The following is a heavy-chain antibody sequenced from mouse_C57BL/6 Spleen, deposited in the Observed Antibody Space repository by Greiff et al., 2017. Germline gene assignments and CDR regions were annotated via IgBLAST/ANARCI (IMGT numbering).Heavy chain of an antibody. CDR3: ASRYYYGSGYYFDY. J-gene: IGHJ2*01. V-gene: IGHV1-82*01. CDR2: IYPGDGDT. D-gene: IGHD1-1*01. CDR1: GYAFSSSW. Sequence: VQGVESGPELVKPGASVKISCKASGYAFSSSWMNWVKQRPGKGLEWIGRIYPGDGDTNYNGKFKGKATLTADKSSSTAYMQLSSLTSEDSAVYFCASRYYYGSGYYFDYWGQGTTLTVSS.